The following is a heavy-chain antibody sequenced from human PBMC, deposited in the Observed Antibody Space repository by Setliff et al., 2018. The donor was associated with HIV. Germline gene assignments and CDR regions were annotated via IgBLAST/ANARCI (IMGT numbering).Heavy chain of an antibody. D-gene: IGHD6-19*01. CDR3: ASLPVAGVDWLDP. J-gene: IGHJ5*02. Sequence: PSETLSLTCTVTGGSISTNNFYWGWIRQPPGKGLQWIGSIYFTGDSYYDPSLKSRVTTSVDTSNNQFSLKLSSVTAADTAVYYCASLPVAGVDWLDPWGQGTLVTVSS. V-gene: IGHV4-39*01. CDR1: GGSISTNNFY. CDR2: IYFTGDS.